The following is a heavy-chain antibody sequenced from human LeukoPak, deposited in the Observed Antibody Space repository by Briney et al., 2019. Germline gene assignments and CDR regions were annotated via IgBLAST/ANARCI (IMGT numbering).Heavy chain of an antibody. CDR1: DESLSAHY. J-gene: IGHJ3*02. D-gene: IGHD7-27*01. Sequence: SETLSLTCTVYDESLSAHYWGWIRQSPGKGLEWIGSIYYSGSTYYNPSLKSRVTISVDTSKNQFSLKLSSVTAADTAVYYCARGELGMYAFDIWGQGTMVTVSS. CDR2: IYYSGST. CDR3: ARGELGMYAFDI. V-gene: IGHV4-39*07.